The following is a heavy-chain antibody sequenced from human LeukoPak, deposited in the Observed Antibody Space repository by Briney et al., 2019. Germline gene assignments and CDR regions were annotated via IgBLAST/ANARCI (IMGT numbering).Heavy chain of an antibody. J-gene: IGHJ5*02. CDR2: INPNSGGT. CDR3: ARGWVSSSSLRGWFDP. Sequence: ASVKVSCKASGYTFTGYYMHWVRQAPGQGLEWMGRINPNSGGTNYAQKFQGRVTMTGDTSISTAYMELSRLRSDDTAVYYCARGWVSSSSLRGWFDPWGQGTLVTVSS. V-gene: IGHV1-2*06. D-gene: IGHD6-6*01. CDR1: GYTFTGYY.